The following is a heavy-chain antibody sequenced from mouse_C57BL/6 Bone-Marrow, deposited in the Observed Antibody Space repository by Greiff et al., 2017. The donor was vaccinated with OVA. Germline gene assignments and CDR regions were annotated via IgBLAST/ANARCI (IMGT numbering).Heavy chain of an antibody. V-gene: IGHV1-81*01. J-gene: IGHJ1*03. CDR2: IYPRSGNT. Sequence: QVQLQQSGAELARPGASVKLSCKASGYTFTSYGISWVKQSTGQGLEWIGEIYPRSGNTYYNEKFKGKATLTADKSSSTAYMELRSLTSEDSAVDVCARLHYGSRDWYFEVWGTGTTVTVSS. CDR1: GYTFTSYG. CDR3: ARLHYGSRDWYFEV. D-gene: IGHD1-1*01.